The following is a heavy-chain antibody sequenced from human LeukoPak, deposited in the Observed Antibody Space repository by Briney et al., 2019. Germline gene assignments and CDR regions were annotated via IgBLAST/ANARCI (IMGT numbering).Heavy chain of an antibody. D-gene: IGHD3-10*01. V-gene: IGHV4-61*02. CDR3: ARDTMVRDLGDY. J-gene: IGHJ4*02. CDR1: GGSISSGSYY. CDR2: IYTSGSA. Sequence: SETLSLTCTVSGGSISSGSYYWSWIRQPAGKGLEWIGRIYTSGSANYNPSLKSRVTISVDTSKNQFSLKLSSVTAADTAVYYCARDTMVRDLGDYWGQGTLVTVSS.